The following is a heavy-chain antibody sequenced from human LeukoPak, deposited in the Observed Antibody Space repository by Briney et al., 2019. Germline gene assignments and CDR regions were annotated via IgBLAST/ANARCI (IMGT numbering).Heavy chain of an antibody. CDR3: ARGRIVGATKAFDI. Sequence: SGTLSLTCTVSGGSISSYYWSWIRQPPGKGLEWIGYIYYSGSTNYNPSLKSRVTISVDTSKNQFSLKLSSVTAADTAVYYCARGRIVGATKAFDIWGQGTMVTVSS. V-gene: IGHV4-59*12. CDR2: IYYSGST. D-gene: IGHD1-26*01. CDR1: GGSISSYY. J-gene: IGHJ3*02.